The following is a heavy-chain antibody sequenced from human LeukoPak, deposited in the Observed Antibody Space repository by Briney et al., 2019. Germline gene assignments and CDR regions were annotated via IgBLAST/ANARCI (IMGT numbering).Heavy chain of an antibody. CDR1: GGSIRGYY. CDR2: IYTSGST. J-gene: IGHJ4*02. V-gene: IGHV4-4*09. CDR3: ARHSDNWGVPSDY. Sequence: PSETLSLTCTVSGGSIRGYYWSWIRQPPGKGLEWIGYIYTSGSTNYNPSLKSRVTISVDTSKNQFSLKLSSVTAADTAVYYCARHSDNWGVPSDYWGQGTLVTVSS. D-gene: IGHD7-27*01.